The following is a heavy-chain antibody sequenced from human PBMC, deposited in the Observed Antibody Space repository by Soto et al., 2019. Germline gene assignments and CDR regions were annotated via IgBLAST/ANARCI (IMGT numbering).Heavy chain of an antibody. V-gene: IGHV4-30-2*01. J-gene: IGHJ5*02. D-gene: IGHD3-3*01. CDR2: IYHSGST. CDR3: ARDVLRFEGNWFDP. Sequence: TLSLTCAVSGGSISSGGYSWSWIRQPPGKGLEWIGYIYHSGSTYYNPSLKSRVTISVDRSKNQFSLKLSSVTAADTAVYYCARDVLRFEGNWFDPWGQGTLVTVSS. CDR1: GGSISSGGYS.